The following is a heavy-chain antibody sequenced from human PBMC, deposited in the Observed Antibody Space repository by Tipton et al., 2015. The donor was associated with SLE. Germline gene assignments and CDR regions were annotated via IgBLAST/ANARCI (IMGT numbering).Heavy chain of an antibody. V-gene: IGHV4-39*01. CDR3: ARHFDIAVAGYFDY. J-gene: IGHJ4*02. CDR2: IYYSGST. CDR1: GGSISSSSYY. D-gene: IGHD6-19*01. Sequence: TLSLTCTVSGGSISSSSYYWGWIRQPPGKGLEWIGSIYYSGSTYYNPSLKSRVTISVDTSKNQFSLKLSSVTAADTAVYYCARHFDIAVAGYFDYWGQGTLVTVSS.